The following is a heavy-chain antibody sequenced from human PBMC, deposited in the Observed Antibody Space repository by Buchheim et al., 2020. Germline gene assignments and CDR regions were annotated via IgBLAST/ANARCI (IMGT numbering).Heavy chain of an antibody. CDR3: ARGIGVEQWRRGGFDY. CDR1: GGSFSGYY. D-gene: IGHD6-19*01. CDR2: INHSGST. Sequence: QVQLQQWGAGLLKPSETLSLTCAAYGGSFSGYYWSWIRQPPGKGLEWIGEINHSGSTNYNPSLKSRVTISVDTSKNQFTLKLSSVTAADTAVYYCARGIGVEQWRRGGFDYWGQGTL. V-gene: IGHV4-34*01. J-gene: IGHJ4*02.